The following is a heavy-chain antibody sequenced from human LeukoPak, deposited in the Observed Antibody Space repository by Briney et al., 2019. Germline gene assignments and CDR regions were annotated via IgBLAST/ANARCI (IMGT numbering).Heavy chain of an antibody. D-gene: IGHD3-10*01. CDR3: AKDQLWFGESEAFDI. CDR2: IWYDGSTK. V-gene: IGHV3-33*06. J-gene: IGHJ3*02. Sequence: GGSLRLSCAASGFTFSTYGMHWVRQAPGKGLEWVANIWYDGSTKYYADSVKSRFTISRDNSKNTLYLQMNSLRAEDTAVYYCAKDQLWFGESEAFDIWGQGTMVTVSS. CDR1: GFTFSTYG.